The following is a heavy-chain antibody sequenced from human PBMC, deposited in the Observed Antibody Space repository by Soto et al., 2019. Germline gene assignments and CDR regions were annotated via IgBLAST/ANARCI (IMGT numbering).Heavy chain of an antibody. CDR2: IDPSDSYT. J-gene: IGHJ4*02. CDR3: ATSGQLETGSRPYYFDY. V-gene: IGHV5-10-1*01. D-gene: IGHD1-1*01. Sequence: GESLKISCKVSGYSFPSYWINWVRQMPGKGLEWMGRIDPSDSYTNYSPSFQGHVTISADKSISTAYLQWSSLKASDTAMYYCATSGQLETGSRPYYFDYWGQGALVTVSS. CDR1: GYSFPSYW.